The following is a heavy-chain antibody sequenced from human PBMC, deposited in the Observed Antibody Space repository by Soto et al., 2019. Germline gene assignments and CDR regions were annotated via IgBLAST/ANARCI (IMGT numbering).Heavy chain of an antibody. CDR1: GGTFSSYA. V-gene: IGHV1-69*06. CDR3: ARGGELHQNWFDP. D-gene: IGHD1-26*01. CDR2: IIPIFGTA. J-gene: IGHJ5*02. Sequence: QVQLVQSGAEVKKPGSSVKVSCKASGGTFSSYAISWVRQAPGQGLEWMGGIIPIFGTANYAQKFQGRVTINADKSTSTAYRELSSLRYEDTAVYYCARGGELHQNWFDPWGQGTLVTVSS.